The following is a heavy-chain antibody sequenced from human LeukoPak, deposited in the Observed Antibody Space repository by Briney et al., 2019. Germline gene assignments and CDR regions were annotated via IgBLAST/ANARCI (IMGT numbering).Heavy chain of an antibody. Sequence: SVKVSCKASGGTFSSYAISWVRQAPGQGLEWMGGIIPIFGTANYAQKFQGRVTITADESTSTAYMELSSLRSEDTAVYYCAREVGEYSGSYSWGQGTLVTVSS. D-gene: IGHD1-26*01. CDR2: IIPIFGTA. J-gene: IGHJ4*02. CDR1: GGTFSSYA. CDR3: AREVGEYSGSYS. V-gene: IGHV1-69*13.